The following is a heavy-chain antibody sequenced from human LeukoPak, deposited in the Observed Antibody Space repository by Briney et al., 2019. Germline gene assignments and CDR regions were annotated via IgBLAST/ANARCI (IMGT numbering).Heavy chain of an antibody. Sequence: GGSLRLSCAASGFTFSSYGMHWVRQAPGKGLEWVAFIRYDGSNKYYADSVKGRFTISRDNSKNTLYLQMNSLRAEDTAVYYCAKDKYSSSGPRWFDPWGQGTLVTVSS. CDR2: IRYDGSNK. J-gene: IGHJ5*02. CDR1: GFTFSSYG. V-gene: IGHV3-30*02. D-gene: IGHD6-6*01. CDR3: AKDKYSSSGPRWFDP.